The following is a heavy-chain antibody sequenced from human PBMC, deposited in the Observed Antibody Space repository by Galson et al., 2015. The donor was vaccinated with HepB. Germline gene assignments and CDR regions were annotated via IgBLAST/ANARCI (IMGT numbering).Heavy chain of an antibody. D-gene: IGHD6-19*01. Sequence: SLRLSCAASGFTFSNALMSWVRQAPGKGLEWVGGIKSKTDGGTTDYAAPVKGRLTISRYASKNTLYLQMNSLKTENTAVYYCTKIAVAGTMDYWGQGTLVTVSS. CDR3: TKIAVAGTMDY. CDR1: GFTFSNAL. J-gene: IGHJ4*02. CDR2: IKSKTDGGTT. V-gene: IGHV3-15*01.